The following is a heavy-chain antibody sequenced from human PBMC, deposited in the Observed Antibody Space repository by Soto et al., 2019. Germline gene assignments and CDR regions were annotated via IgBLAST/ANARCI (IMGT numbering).Heavy chain of an antibody. CDR2: ISGSGGST. V-gene: IGHV3-23*01. D-gene: IGHD6-19*01. CDR1: GFTFSSYA. CDR3: AKQGEYSSGWYSIFDY. Sequence: GGSLRLSCAASGFTFSSYAMSWVRQAPGKGLEWVSAISGSGGSTYYADSVKGRFTISRDNSKNTLYLQMNSLRAEDTAVYYCAKQGEYSSGWYSIFDYWGQGTLVTVSS. J-gene: IGHJ4*02.